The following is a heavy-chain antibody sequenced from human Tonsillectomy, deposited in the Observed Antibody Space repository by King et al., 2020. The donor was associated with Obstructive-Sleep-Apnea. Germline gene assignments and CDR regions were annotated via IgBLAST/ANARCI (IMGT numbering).Heavy chain of an antibody. CDR1: GGSISSGDYN. Sequence: VQLQESGPGLVKPSQTLSLTCTVSGGSISSGDYNWNWIRQPPGKGLEWIGYINYSVSTHYNPSLNARFIMSVVTSKNQFSLKLSSVTAADTAVYYCARSPKLIWFGELSTFDYWGQGTLVTVSS. CDR2: INYSVST. V-gene: IGHV4-30-4*01. D-gene: IGHD3-10*01. CDR3: ARSPKLIWFGELSTFDY. J-gene: IGHJ4*02.